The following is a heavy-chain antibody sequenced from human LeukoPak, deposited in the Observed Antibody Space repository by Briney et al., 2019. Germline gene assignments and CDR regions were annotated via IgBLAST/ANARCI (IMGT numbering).Heavy chain of an antibody. V-gene: IGHV4-4*07. CDR2: IHTSGST. CDR3: ARETAELGRSFDY. J-gene: IGHJ4*02. Sequence: SETLSLTCTVSGDSISSYYWSWIRQPAGKGLEWIGRIHTSGSTNHNPSLTSRVTMSVDTSKNQFPLKLTSVTAADTAVYYCARETAELGRSFDYWGQGAQVTVSS. CDR1: GDSISSYY. D-gene: IGHD6-6*01.